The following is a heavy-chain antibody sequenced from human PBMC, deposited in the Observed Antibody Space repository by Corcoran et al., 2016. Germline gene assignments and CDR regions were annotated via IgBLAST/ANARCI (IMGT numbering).Heavy chain of an antibody. Sequence: EVQLVESGGGLVKPGGSLRLSCAASGFTFSNAWMSWVRQAPGKGLEWVGRIKSKTDGGTTDYAAPVKGRFTISRDDSKNTLYLQMNSLKTEDTAVYYCTTDLRRYCSSTSCYTGPYGMDVWGQGTTVTVSS. V-gene: IGHV3-15*01. CDR3: TTDLRRYCSSTSCYTGPYGMDV. D-gene: IGHD2-2*02. CDR2: IKSKTDGGTT. J-gene: IGHJ6*02. CDR1: GFTFSNAW.